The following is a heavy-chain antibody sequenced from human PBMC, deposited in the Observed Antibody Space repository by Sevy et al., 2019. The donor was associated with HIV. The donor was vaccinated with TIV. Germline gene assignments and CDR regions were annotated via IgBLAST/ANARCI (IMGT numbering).Heavy chain of an antibody. CDR1: GFTLSKYW. Sequence: GGSLRLSCAASGFTLSKYWMGWVRQAPGKGLEWVANIKQDAGQKYYVDSVKGRFTISRDNAKNSLYLQMNSLRAEDTAVYFCARDDGNYYFNYWGQGTLVTVSS. D-gene: IGHD1-7*01. CDR2: IKQDAGQK. CDR3: ARDDGNYYFNY. V-gene: IGHV3-7*01. J-gene: IGHJ4*02.